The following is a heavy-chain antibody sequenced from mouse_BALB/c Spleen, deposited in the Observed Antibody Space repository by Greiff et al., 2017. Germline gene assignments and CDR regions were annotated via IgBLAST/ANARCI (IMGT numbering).Heavy chain of an antibody. V-gene: IGHV14-1*02. CDR1: GFNIKDYY. CDR3: ARRGGYYAWFAY. Sequence: VQLQQSGAELVRPGASVKFSCTASGFNIKDYYMHWVKQRPEQGLEWIGWIDPENGNTIYDPTFQGQVSITADTSSNTAFLQLSSLTSEDTAVYYCARRGGYYAWFAYWGQGTLVTVSA. CDR2: IDPENGNT. D-gene: IGHD2-3*01. J-gene: IGHJ3*01.